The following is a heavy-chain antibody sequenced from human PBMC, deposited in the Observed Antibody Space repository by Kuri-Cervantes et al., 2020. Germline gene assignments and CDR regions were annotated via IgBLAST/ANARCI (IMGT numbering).Heavy chain of an antibody. CDR1: KFIFSPCS. D-gene: IGHD6-19*01. CDR2: ISYDGRQK. CDR3: AREVAGTMGALDI. J-gene: IGHJ3*02. Sequence: GESLKISCAGSKFIFSPCSMHWVRQAPGKGLEWVAVISYDGRQKYYADSVKGRFTITRDNSKNTVYLQMDSLRVADTSFYYCAREVAGTMGALDIWGQGTVVTISS. V-gene: IGHV3-30*01.